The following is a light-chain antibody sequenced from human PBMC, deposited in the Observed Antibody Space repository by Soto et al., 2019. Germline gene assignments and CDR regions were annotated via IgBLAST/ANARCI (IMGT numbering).Light chain of an antibody. V-gene: IGLV2-14*01. J-gene: IGLJ2*01. CDR1: NSDIGGYDY. Sequence: QSALTQPASVSGSPGQSITISCTGTNSDIGGYDYVSWYQQHPDKAPKLLIYEVGHRPSGISNRFSGSKSGNTASLTVSGLQAEDEADYYCTSYTSGTTLLVFGGGTKLTVL. CDR3: TSYTSGTTLLV. CDR2: EVG.